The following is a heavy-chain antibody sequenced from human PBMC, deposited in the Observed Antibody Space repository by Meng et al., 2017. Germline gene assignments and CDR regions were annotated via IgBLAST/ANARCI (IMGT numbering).Heavy chain of an antibody. CDR2: IIPIFGTA. CDR3: ARDDYSNYLPFDY. V-gene: IGHV1-69*01. Sequence: GQLWHAGAEVKKPGSSVKGSCKASGGTFSSYAISWVRQAPGQGLEWMGGIIPIFGTANYAQKFQGRVTITADESTSTAYMELSSLRSEDTAVYYCARDDYSNYLPFDYWGQGTLVTVSS. CDR1: GGTFSSYA. D-gene: IGHD4-11*01. J-gene: IGHJ4*02.